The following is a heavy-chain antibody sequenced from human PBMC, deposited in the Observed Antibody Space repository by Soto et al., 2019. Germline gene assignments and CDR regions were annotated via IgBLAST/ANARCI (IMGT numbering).Heavy chain of an antibody. CDR3: ASPLNA. Sequence: GGSLRLSCAASGFTFSDYYMSWIRQAPGKGLEWVSFISSGSNYIKYADSVKGRFTISRDNAKNSLYLQMDSLTAEDTAVYYCASPLNAWGRGTRVTAPQ. CDR1: GFTFSDYY. J-gene: IGHJ5*02. V-gene: IGHV3-11*06. D-gene: IGHD2-8*01. CDR2: ISSGSNYI.